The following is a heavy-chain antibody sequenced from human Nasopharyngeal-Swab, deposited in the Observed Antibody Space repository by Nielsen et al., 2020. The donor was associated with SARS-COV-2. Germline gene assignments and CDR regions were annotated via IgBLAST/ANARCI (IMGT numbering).Heavy chain of an antibody. V-gene: IGHV3-21*01. CDR2: ISSSSNYI. D-gene: IGHD1-1*01. J-gene: IGHJ6*02. Sequence: GGSLRLSSVTSGFTFNMYSMHWVRQAPGKGLEWVSSISSSSNYIYYGDSVKGRFTISRDNTQKSLYLEMNSLRVEDTAVYYCARLGTESYHYYSLDVWGQGTTVTVSS. CDR3: ARLGTESYHYYSLDV. CDR1: GFTFNMYS.